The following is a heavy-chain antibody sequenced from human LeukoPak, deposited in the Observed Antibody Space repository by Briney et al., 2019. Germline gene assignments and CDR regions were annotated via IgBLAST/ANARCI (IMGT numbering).Heavy chain of an antibody. J-gene: IGHJ4*02. Sequence: GALRLSCAASGFTFSSYWMSWVRQAPGKGLEWVANIKQDGSEKYYVDSVKGRFTIPRDNAKNSLYLQMNSLRAEDTAVYYCASGIQLWLHPFYFDYWGQGTLVTVSS. D-gene: IGHD5-18*01. V-gene: IGHV3-7*01. CDR1: GFTFSSYW. CDR3: ASGIQLWLHPFYFDY. CDR2: IKQDGSEK.